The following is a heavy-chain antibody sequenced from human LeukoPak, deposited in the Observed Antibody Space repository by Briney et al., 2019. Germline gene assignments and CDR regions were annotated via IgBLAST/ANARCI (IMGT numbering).Heavy chain of an antibody. D-gene: IGHD6-19*01. J-gene: IGHJ4*02. CDR1: GFTFSSYE. V-gene: IGHV3-21*05. CDR2: ISSSSSYI. Sequence: PGGSLRLSCAASGFTFSSYEMNWVRQAPGKGLEWVSYISSSSSYIYYADSVKGRFTISRDNAKNSLYLQMNSLRAEDTAVYYCARDPPQTWQWPDFDYWGQGTLVTVSS. CDR3: ARDPPQTWQWPDFDY.